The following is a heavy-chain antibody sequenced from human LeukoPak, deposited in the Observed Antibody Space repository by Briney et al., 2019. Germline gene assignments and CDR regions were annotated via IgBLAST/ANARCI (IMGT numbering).Heavy chain of an antibody. V-gene: IGHV3-74*01. CDR1: GFTFTSYY. J-gene: IGHJ4*02. D-gene: IGHD2-15*01. CDR3: AKAPTGYCSGGSCYHFDY. CDR2: ISGDGGNT. Sequence: GGSLRLSCAASGFTFTSYYMHWVRQAPGKGLVWVSRISGDGGNTIYADSVKGRFTISRDNSKNTLYLQMNSLRAEDTAVYYCAKAPTGYCSGGSCYHFDYWGQGTQVTVSS.